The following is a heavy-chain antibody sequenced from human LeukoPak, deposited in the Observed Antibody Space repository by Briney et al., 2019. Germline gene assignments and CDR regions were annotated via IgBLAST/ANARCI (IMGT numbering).Heavy chain of an antibody. CDR1: GYTFTSYY. CDR3: AISSGVVVPAGGLDY. D-gene: IGHD2-2*01. V-gene: IGHV1-46*01. J-gene: IGHJ4*02. CDR2: INPSGGST. Sequence: ASVKVSCKASGYTFTSYYMHWVRQAPGQGLEWMGIINPSGGSTSYAQKFQGRVTMTRDTSTSTAYMELRSLRSDDTAVYYCAISSGVVVPAGGLDYWGQGTLVTVSS.